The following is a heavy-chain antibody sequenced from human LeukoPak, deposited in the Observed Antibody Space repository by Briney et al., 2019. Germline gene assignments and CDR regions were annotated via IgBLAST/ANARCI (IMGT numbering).Heavy chain of an antibody. CDR2: INPSGGTT. V-gene: IGHV1-46*01. J-gene: IGHJ4*02. D-gene: IGHD2-2*01. CDR1: GYTFTKYY. CDR3: ARDREESYALDY. Sequence: GASVKVSCKSFGYTFTKYYIHWVRQAPGQGLEWMGIINPSGGTTSYAQKFQDRVTMTRDMSTSTVYMELSSLRSEDTAVYYCARDREESYALDYWGQGILVTVSS.